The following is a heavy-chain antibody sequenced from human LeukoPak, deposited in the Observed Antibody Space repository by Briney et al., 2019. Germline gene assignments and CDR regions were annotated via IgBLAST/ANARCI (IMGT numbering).Heavy chain of an antibody. D-gene: IGHD1/OR15-1a*01. V-gene: IGHV3-30*18. CDR2: ISPDGSIE. CDR1: GFTFTTFG. J-gene: IGHJ4*02. Sequence: PGGSLRLSCAASGFTFTTFGIHWVRQAPGKGLEWVAAISPDGSIEYYTDSVKGRFTISRDNSKNMIYLQMNSLRGEDSAVYYCAKINNDDDYWGQGTLVTVSS. CDR3: AKINNDDDY.